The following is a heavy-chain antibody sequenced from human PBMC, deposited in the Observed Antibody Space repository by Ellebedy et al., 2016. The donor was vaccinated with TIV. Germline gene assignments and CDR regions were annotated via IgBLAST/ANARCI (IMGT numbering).Heavy chain of an antibody. J-gene: IGHJ4*02. CDR1: GFTFSSYD. Sequence: GESLKISCAASGFTFSSYDMDWVRQAPGKGLEWVSSISSSGTYIYYANSVKGRFTISRDNAWDSLYLQMNSLRAEDTAVYYCARASYSSSWYGFKDFDYWGQGTLVTVSS. V-gene: IGHV3-21*01. CDR3: ARASYSSSWYGFKDFDY. D-gene: IGHD6-13*01. CDR2: ISSSGTYI.